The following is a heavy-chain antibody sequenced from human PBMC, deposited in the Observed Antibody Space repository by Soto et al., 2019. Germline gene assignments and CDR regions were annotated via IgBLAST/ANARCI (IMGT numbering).Heavy chain of an antibody. Sequence: EVQLVESGGGLVQPGRSLRLSCAASGFTFDDYAMHWVRQAPGKGLEWVSGISWNSATIDYADSVEGRFTISRDNAKNSLYLQMNSLRPEDTALYYCTRGGRSGYSSWGQGTLVTVSS. CDR2: ISWNSATI. CDR1: GFTFDDYA. V-gene: IGHV3-9*01. J-gene: IGHJ5*02. CDR3: TRGGRSGYSS. D-gene: IGHD3-22*01.